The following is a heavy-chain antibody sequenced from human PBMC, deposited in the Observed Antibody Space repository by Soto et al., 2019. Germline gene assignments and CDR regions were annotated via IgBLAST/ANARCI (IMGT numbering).Heavy chain of an antibody. V-gene: IGHV2-5*02. CDR3: AHRRHGAAAVNY. D-gene: IGHD6-13*01. J-gene: IGHJ4*02. Sequence: QITLKESGPTLVNPKQPLTRTCTFSGFSLSTRGLGLAWFRQPPGKALEWLALIYWDDDKRYSPSLKSRLTITKDTSKNQVVLTMTNMDPVDTATYYCAHRRHGAAAVNYWGQGTLVTVSS. CDR1: GFSLSTRGLG. CDR2: IYWDDDK.